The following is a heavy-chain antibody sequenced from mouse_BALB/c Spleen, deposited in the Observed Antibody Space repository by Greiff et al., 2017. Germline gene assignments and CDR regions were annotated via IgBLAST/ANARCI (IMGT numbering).Heavy chain of an antibody. V-gene: IGHV1-15*01. CDR2: IDPETGGT. D-gene: IGHD1-1*01. CDR3: TRSYYYGSSPAY. J-gene: IGHJ3*01. Sequence: VQLQQSGAELVRPGASVTLSCKASGYTFTDYEMHWVKQTPVHGLAWIGAIDPETGGTAYNQKFKGKATLTADKSSSTAYMELRSLTSEDSAVYYCTRSYYYGSSPAYWGQGTLVTVSA. CDR1: GYTFTDYE.